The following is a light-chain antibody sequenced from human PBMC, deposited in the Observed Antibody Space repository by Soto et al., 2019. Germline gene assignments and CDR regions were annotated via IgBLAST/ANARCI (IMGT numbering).Light chain of an antibody. J-gene: IGLJ2*01. Sequence: QAVVTQPPSVSGAPGQRVTISCSGSSSNIGSNTVNWYQQLPGTAPKLLIYSNDERPSGVPDRFSGSKSGTSASLAISGLQSEDEADFYCAAWDNSLSGVIFGGGTKLTVL. CDR1: SSNIGSNT. V-gene: IGLV1-44*01. CDR3: AAWDNSLSGVI. CDR2: SND.